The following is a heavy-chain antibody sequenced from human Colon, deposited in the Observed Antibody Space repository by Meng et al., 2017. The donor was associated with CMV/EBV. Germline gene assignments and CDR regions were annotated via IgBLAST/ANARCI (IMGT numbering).Heavy chain of an antibody. Sequence: GESLKISCAASGSSFSNSWMIWVRQAPGRGLEWVSYISSRGSKMYYADSVKGRFTVSRDNAENSLSLQMNSLRVEDTGVYYCAREVSDAFDIWGQGTTVTVSS. CDR2: ISSRGSKM. V-gene: IGHV3-48*04. J-gene: IGHJ3*02. CDR3: AREVSDAFDI. CDR1: GSSFSNSW.